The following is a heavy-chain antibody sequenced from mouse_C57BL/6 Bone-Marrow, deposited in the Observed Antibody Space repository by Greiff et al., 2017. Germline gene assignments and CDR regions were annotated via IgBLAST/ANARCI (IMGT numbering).Heavy chain of an antibody. D-gene: IGHD2-5*01. CDR1: GFTFSDYG. CDR2: ISSGSSTI. J-gene: IGHJ4*01. CDR3: ARHYSNF. Sequence: EVQLVESGGGLVKPGGSLKLSCAASGFTFSDYGMHWVRQAPEKGLEWVAYISSGSSTIYYADTVKGRFTISRDNAKNTLVLQMTSLRSEDTAMYYCARHYSNFWGQGTSVTVSS. V-gene: IGHV5-17*01.